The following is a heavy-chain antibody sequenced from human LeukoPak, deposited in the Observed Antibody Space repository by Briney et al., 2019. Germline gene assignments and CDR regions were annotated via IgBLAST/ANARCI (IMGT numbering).Heavy chain of an antibody. J-gene: IGHJ4*02. CDR3: ARDYMVRGVIGYYFDY. D-gene: IGHD3-10*01. V-gene: IGHV3-30*04. Sequence: GGSLRLSCAASGFTFSSYAMHWVRQAPGKGLEWVAVISYDGSNKYYADSVKGRFTISRDNSKNTLYLQMNSLRAEDTAVYHCARDYMVRGVIGYYFDYWGQGTLVTVSS. CDR1: GFTFSSYA. CDR2: ISYDGSNK.